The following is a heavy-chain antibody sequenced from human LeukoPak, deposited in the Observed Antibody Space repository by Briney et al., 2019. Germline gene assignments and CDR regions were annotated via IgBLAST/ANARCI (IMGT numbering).Heavy chain of an antibody. J-gene: IGHJ4*02. CDR3: ATAYDSSGYLPAY. CDR2: ISDDSSHA. CDR1: GFXFSDYY. Sequence: PGGSLRLSCVASGFXFSDYYINWIREAPGKGLEWVSHISDDSSHANYADSVKGRFSISRDNAKNSLYLQMTSLRAEDTAVYYCATAYDSSGYLPAYWGQGTSVTVSS. V-gene: IGHV3-11*03. D-gene: IGHD3-22*01.